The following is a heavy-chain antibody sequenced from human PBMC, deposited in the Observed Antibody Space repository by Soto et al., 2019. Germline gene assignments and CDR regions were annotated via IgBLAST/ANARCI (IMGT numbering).Heavy chain of an antibody. D-gene: IGHD3-22*01. CDR2: IYYSEST. V-gene: IGHV4-59*12. CDR1: GGSISSYY. Sequence: PSETLSLTCTVSGGSISSYYWSWIRQPPGKGLEWIGYIYYSESTNYNPSLKSRVTISVDTSKNQFSLKLSSVTAADTAVYYCARDSNPTYYYDSSGYYGYYYYYYGMDVWGQGTTVTVSS. CDR3: ARDSNPTYYYDSSGYYGYYYYYYGMDV. J-gene: IGHJ6*02.